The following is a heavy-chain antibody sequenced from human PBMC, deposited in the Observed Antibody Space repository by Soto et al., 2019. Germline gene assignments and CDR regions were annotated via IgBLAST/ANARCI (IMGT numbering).Heavy chain of an antibody. CDR2: IYYSGST. J-gene: IGHJ2*01. D-gene: IGHD3-22*01. Sequence: SETLSLTCTVSGGSISSSSYYWSWIRQPPGKGPEWIGYIYYSGSTNYNPSLKSRVTISVDTSKNQFSLKLSSVTAADTAVYYCASDSGYTNWFFDLWGRGTPVTVSS. CDR3: ASDSGYTNWFFDL. V-gene: IGHV4-61*01. CDR1: GGSISSSSYY.